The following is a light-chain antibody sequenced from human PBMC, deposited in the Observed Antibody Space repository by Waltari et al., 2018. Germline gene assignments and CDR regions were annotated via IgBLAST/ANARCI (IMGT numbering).Light chain of an antibody. CDR2: WAS. CDR1: QSLLYTSNNKNY. V-gene: IGKV4-1*01. J-gene: IGKJ1*01. Sequence: DVVMTQSPDSLAVSLGERATINCKSSQSLLYTSNNKNYLAWYQQKPGQPPKILIYWASSRESGVPDRFSGSGSGTDFTLTMSGLQAEDVASYFCLQYLHTPRTFGQGTKVEIK. CDR3: LQYLHTPRT.